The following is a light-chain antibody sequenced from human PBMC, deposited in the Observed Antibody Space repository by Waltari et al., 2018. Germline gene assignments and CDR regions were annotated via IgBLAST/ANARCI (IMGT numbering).Light chain of an antibody. CDR3: QEYDSLPVT. J-gene: IGKJ4*01. V-gene: IGKV1-5*03. CDR2: KAS. Sequence: DIQLTQSPSTLSASVADRITIRCRISQSGKNNLAWYQQKPGKAPKVLIHKASRLEGGVPSRFSGSGYGTEFTLTISSLQPDDFATYYCQEYDSLPVTFGGGTRVEIK. CDR1: QSGKNN.